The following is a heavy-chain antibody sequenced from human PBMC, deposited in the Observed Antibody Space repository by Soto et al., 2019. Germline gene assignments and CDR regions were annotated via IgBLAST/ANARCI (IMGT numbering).Heavy chain of an antibody. V-gene: IGHV3-7*01. CDR1: GFIFRSYW. CDR3: ARDGVAAGLYLDN. J-gene: IGHJ4*02. D-gene: IGHD2-15*01. CDR2: INQDGSEK. Sequence: GGSLRLSCAASGFIFRSYWMSWVRQAPGKGLEWVANINQDGSEKYYVDSVRGRFIISRDNAENSLYLQMNSLRAEDTAVYYCARDGVAAGLYLDNWGQGTLVTVSS.